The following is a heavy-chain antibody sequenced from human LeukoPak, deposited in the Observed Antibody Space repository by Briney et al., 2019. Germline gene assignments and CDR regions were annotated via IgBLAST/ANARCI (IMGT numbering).Heavy chain of an antibody. D-gene: IGHD6-25*01. Sequence: PSETLSLTCTVSGYSISSGYYWGWIRPPPGKGLEWIGSGHHSGSTYYKSSLKSRVTISLDTSKNQFSLKLRPVTAADTAVYYCASGSPAADYWGQGTLVTVSS. CDR2: GHHSGST. CDR1: GYSISSGYY. CDR3: ASGSPAADY. V-gene: IGHV4-38-2*02. J-gene: IGHJ4*02.